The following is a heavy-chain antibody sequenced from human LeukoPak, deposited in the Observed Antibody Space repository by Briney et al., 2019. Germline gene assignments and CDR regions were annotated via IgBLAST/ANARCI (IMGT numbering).Heavy chain of an antibody. D-gene: IGHD3-22*01. CDR1: GGSISSGGYY. CDR3: ARGTYYYDSSGYYFDY. Sequence: SETLSLTCTVSGGSISSGGYYWSWIRQHPGKGLEWIGYIYYSGSTYYNPSLKSRVTISVDTSKNQISLKLSSVTAADTAVYYCARGTYYYDSSGYYFDYWGQGTLVTVSS. V-gene: IGHV4-31*03. CDR2: IYYSGST. J-gene: IGHJ4*02.